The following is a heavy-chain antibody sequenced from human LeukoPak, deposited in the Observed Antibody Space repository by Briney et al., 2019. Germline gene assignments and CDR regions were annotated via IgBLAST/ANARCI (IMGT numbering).Heavy chain of an antibody. CDR2: ISSSGSTI. CDR1: GFTFSDYY. V-gene: IGHV3-11*01. J-gene: IGHJ5*02. Sequence: GGSLRLSCAASGFTFSDYYMSWIRQAPGKGLEWVSYISSSGSTIYYADSVKGRFTISRDNAKNSLYLQMNSLRAEDTAVYYCARLLPRSIAVAGTRPWFDPWGQGALVTVSS. D-gene: IGHD6-19*01. CDR3: ARLLPRSIAVAGTRPWFDP.